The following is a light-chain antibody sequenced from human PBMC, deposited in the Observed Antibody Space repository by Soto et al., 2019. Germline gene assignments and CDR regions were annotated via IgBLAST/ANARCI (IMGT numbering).Light chain of an antibody. CDR1: HSVSSSP. V-gene: IGKV3-20*01. Sequence: EIVLTQSPGTLSLSPGERATLSCRASHSVSSSPLTWYQQKPGQAPRLLIYGASTRATGIPDRFSGSGSGTDFSLTISRLEPEDFAVYYCLQFDNSPLYTFGQGTKVEI. J-gene: IGKJ2*01. CDR2: GAS. CDR3: LQFDNSPLYT.